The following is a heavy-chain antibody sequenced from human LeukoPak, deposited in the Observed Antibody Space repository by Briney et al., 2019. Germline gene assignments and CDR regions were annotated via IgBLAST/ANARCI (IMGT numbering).Heavy chain of an antibody. CDR2: MNLNSGNT. J-gene: IGHJ4*02. D-gene: IGHD2-2*01. CDR3: ARNTRNYGDFDY. V-gene: IGHV1-8*01. CDR1: GYTFTTYD. Sequence: ASVKVSCKASGYTFTTYDINWVRQAPGQGLEGMGCMNLNSGNTGYAQKVQGRVTLTRDTSMSTAYMELNSLRSDDTAVYYCARNTRNYGDFDYWGQGTLVTVSS.